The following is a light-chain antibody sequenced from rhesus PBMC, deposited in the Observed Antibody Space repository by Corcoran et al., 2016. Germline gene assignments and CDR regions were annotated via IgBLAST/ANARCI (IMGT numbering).Light chain of an antibody. CDR3: QQYSNWPS. J-gene: IGKJ2*01. CDR1: QTVSST. Sequence: EIVLTQSPATLSLSPGERATLSCRASQTVSSTLAWYQQKPGQGPRLLIYDTSSRAHGIPDRFSGSGSVTDFTLTISNLDPEDVGVYYCQQYSNWPSFGQGTKVEIK. V-gene: IGKV3-35*01. CDR2: DTS.